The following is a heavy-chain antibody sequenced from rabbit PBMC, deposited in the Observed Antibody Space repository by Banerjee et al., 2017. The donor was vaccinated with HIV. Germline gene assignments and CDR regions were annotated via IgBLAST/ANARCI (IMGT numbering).Heavy chain of an antibody. Sequence: QEQLKETGGGLVQPGGSLTLSCKASGFSFSSSDWICWVRQAPGKGLEWIGCIYAGSSGNTYYASWARGRFTISKTSSTTVTLQMTSLTAADTATYFCARAHDDHNNWVLWGPGTLVTVS. D-gene: IGHD2-1*01. CDR1: GFSFSSSDW. V-gene: IGHV1S45*01. CDR2: IYAGSSGNT. CDR3: ARAHDDHNNWVL. J-gene: IGHJ6*01.